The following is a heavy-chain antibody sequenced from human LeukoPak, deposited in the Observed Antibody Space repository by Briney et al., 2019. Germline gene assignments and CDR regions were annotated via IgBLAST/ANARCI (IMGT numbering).Heavy chain of an antibody. CDR1: GYTFTSYA. CDR3: ARAYYSSGSPGY. J-gene: IGHJ4*02. Sequence: ASVKVSCKASGYTFTSYAMHWVRQAPGQRLEWMGWINAGNGNTKYSQKFQGRVTITRDTSASTAYMELSSLRSEDTAVYYCARAYYSSGSPGYWGQGTLVTVSS. CDR2: INAGNGNT. V-gene: IGHV1-3*01. D-gene: IGHD3-10*01.